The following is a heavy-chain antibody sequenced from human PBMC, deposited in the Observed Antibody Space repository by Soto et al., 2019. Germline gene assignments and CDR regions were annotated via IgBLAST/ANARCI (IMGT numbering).Heavy chain of an antibody. J-gene: IGHJ3*02. D-gene: IGHD3-10*01. CDR1: GGSITGYY. CDR3: ARVWGGAFDI. Sequence: SETLSLTCTVSGGSITGYYWSWIRQPPGKGLEWIGYIYYSGSTNYNPSLKSRVTISVDTSKNQFSLKLSSVTAADTAVYYCARVWGGAFDIWGQGTMVTVSS. V-gene: IGHV4-59*01. CDR2: IYYSGST.